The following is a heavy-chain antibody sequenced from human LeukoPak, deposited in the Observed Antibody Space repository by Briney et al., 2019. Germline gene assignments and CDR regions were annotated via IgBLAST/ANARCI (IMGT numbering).Heavy chain of an antibody. J-gene: IGHJ3*02. CDR2: INPNSGGT. Sequence: GASVKVSCKASGYTFTSYGINWVRQAPGQGLEWMGWINPNSGGTNYAQKFQGRVTMTRDTSISTAYMELSRLRSDDTAVYYCATIYSTYYYGSGSYYNAQNAFDIWGQGTMVTVSS. CDR3: ATIYSTYYYGSGSYYNAQNAFDI. D-gene: IGHD3-10*01. V-gene: IGHV1-2*02. CDR1: GYTFTSYG.